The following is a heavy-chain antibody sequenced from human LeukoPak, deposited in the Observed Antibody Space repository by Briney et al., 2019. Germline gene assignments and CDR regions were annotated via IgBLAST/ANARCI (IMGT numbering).Heavy chain of an antibody. Sequence: SVKVSCKASGGTFSSYAISWARQAPGQGLEWMGGIIPIFGTANYAQKFQGRVTITTDESTSTAYMELSSLRSEDTAVYYCARGGGWQQLVRAYYFDYWGQGTLVTVSS. D-gene: IGHD6-13*01. CDR2: IIPIFGTA. V-gene: IGHV1-69*05. CDR3: ARGGGWQQLVRAYYFDY. J-gene: IGHJ4*02. CDR1: GGTFSSYA.